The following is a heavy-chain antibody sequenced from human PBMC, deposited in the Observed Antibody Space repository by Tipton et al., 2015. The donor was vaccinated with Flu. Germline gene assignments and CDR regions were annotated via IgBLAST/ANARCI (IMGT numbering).Heavy chain of an antibody. CDR3: AKGTRQARGEMLGFDI. CDR1: GSYV. Sequence: QVQLVQSGGGVVQPGGSLRLPCPTSGSYVMHWVRQAPGKGLEWVAAISQDGNSRYYGDSVKGRFTISRDNSKDMVHLQMNSLRAEDTAVYYCAKGTRQARGEMLGFDIWGQGTLVTVSS. J-gene: IGHJ3*02. CDR2: ISQDGNSR. D-gene: IGHD1-1*01. V-gene: IGHV3-30-3*01.